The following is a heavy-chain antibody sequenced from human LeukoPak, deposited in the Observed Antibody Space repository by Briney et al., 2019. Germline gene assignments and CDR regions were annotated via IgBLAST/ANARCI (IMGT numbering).Heavy chain of an antibody. CDR3: ARDYYDSSGLDY. J-gene: IGHJ4*02. V-gene: IGHV3-64*01. CDR2: ISSNGGST. D-gene: IGHD3-22*01. Sequence: GGSLRLSCAASGFTFSSYAMHWVRQAPGKGLEYVSAISSNGGSTYYANSVKGRFTISRDNSKNTLYLQMNSLRAEDTAVYYCARDYYDSSGLDYWGQGTLVTVSS. CDR1: GFTFSSYA.